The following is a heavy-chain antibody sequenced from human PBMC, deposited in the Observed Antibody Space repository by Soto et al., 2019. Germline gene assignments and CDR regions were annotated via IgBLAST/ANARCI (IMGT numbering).Heavy chain of an antibody. CDR2: ISSSGSTI. CDR1: GFTFSSYE. CDR3: ARDPRYCSGGSCSRDY. J-gene: IGHJ4*02. D-gene: IGHD2-15*01. Sequence: EVQLVESGGGLVKPGGSLRLSCAASGFTFSSYEMNWVRQAPGKGLEWVSYISSSGSTIYYADSVKGRFTISRDNAKNSLYLQMNSLRAEDTAVYYCARDPRYCSGGSCSRDYWGQGTLVTVSS. V-gene: IGHV3-48*03.